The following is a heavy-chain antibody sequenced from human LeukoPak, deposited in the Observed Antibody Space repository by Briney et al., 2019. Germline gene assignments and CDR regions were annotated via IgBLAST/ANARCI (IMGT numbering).Heavy chain of an antibody. V-gene: IGHV3-30*18. CDR1: GFTFSSYG. D-gene: IGHD6-19*01. Sequence: GRSLRLSCAASGFTFSSYGMHWVRQAPGKGLERVAVISYDGSNKYYADSVKGRFTISRDNSKNTLYLQMNSLRAEDTAAYYCAKPPQTVAGLFDYWGQGTLVTVSS. J-gene: IGHJ4*02. CDR3: AKPPQTVAGLFDY. CDR2: ISYDGSNK.